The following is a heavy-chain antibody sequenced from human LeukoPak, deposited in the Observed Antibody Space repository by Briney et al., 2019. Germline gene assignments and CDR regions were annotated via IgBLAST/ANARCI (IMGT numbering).Heavy chain of an antibody. Sequence: GGSLRLSCTASGFTFSGHWIHWVRQAPGMGLVWVSRINERGTDSMYAESVKGRFTISRDNAKNTVYLQMNSLRVEDTAVYHCVRDETLWTLDWWGQGTLVSVSS. J-gene: IGHJ4*02. D-gene: IGHD3/OR15-3a*01. CDR1: GFTFSGHW. CDR3: VRDETLWTLDW. V-gene: IGHV3-74*03. CDR2: INERGTDS.